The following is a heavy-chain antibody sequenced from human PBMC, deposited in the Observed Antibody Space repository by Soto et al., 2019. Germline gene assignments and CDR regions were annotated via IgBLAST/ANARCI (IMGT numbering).Heavy chain of an antibody. CDR2: IYYSGST. V-gene: IGHV4-59*08. D-gene: IGHD3-10*01. J-gene: IGHJ4*02. CDR3: ARLGLWFGSNFDY. Sequence: QVQLQESGPGLVKPSETLSLTCTVSGGSISSYYWSWIRQPPGKGLEWIGYIYYSGSTNYNPSLKRRVTISVDTSKNQFSLKLSSVTAADTAVYYCARLGLWFGSNFDYWGQGTLVTVSS. CDR1: GGSISSYY.